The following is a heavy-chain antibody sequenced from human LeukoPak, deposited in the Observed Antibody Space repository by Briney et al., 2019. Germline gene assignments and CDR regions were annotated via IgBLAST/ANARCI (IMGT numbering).Heavy chain of an antibody. V-gene: IGHV1-2*02. CDR1: GYTFTGYY. Sequence: ASVKVSWKGSGYTFTGYYMPWVRQAPGQGLEWVGWINPNSCWTNYAQRFQGRVTMTRDTSISTAYMELSRLRSDDTAVYYCARVPFSGDCSSTSCYALGAFDIWGQGTMVTVSS. D-gene: IGHD2-2*01. CDR3: ARVPFSGDCSSTSCYALGAFDI. CDR2: INPNSCWT. J-gene: IGHJ3*02.